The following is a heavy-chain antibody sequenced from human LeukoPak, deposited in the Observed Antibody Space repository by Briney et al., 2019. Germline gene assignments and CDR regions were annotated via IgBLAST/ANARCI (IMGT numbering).Heavy chain of an antibody. CDR3: ARVAVRPFSVWFDP. CDR1: GFTVSSNY. J-gene: IGHJ5*02. V-gene: IGHV3-53*04. Sequence: RGSLRLSCAASGFTVSSNYMSWVRQAPGKGLEWVSVIYSGGSTYYADSVKGRFTISRHNSKNTLYLQMNSLRAEDTAVYYCARVAVRPFSVWFDPWGQGTLVTVSS. CDR2: IYSGGST. D-gene: IGHD3-10*01.